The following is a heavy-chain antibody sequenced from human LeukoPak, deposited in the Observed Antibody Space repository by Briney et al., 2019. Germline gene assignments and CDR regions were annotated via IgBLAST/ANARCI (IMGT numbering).Heavy chain of an antibody. J-gene: IGHJ5*02. CDR1: GFTFSDYS. CDR3: AKGGYSSWFDP. D-gene: IGHD5-12*01. CDR2: IRASGGTT. Sequence: GGSLRLSCAASGFTFSDYSMSWVRQAPGKGLEWVSVIRASGGTTYYADSVKGRFTISRDNSENTLFLQMNSLRAEDTAVYCCAKGGYSSWFDPWGQGTLVTVSS. V-gene: IGHV3-23*01.